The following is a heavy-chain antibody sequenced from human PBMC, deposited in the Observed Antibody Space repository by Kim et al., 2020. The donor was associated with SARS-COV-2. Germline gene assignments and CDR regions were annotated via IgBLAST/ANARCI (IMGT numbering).Heavy chain of an antibody. Sequence: ASVKVSCKASGYTFTSYGISWVRQAPGQGLEWMGWISAYNGNTNYAQKLQGRVTMTTDTSTSTAYMELRSLRSDDTAVYYCARSAVRYYDSSGYYEAYYYYYGMDVWGQGTTVTVSS. CDR3: ARSAVRYYDSSGYYEAYYYYYGMDV. V-gene: IGHV1-18*01. J-gene: IGHJ6*02. CDR2: ISAYNGNT. CDR1: GYTFTSYG. D-gene: IGHD3-22*01.